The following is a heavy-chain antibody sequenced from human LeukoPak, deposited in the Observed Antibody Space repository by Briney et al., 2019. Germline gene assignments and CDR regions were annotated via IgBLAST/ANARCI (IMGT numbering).Heavy chain of an antibody. V-gene: IGHV3-74*01. J-gene: IGHJ4*02. CDR3: ARDLELVYYDSSGYDY. CDR2: IKSDGSST. D-gene: IGHD3-22*01. CDR1: GFTFSNYW. Sequence: GGSLRLSCAASGFTFSNYWMHWVRQAPGKGPVWVSRIKSDGSSTRFADSVQGRFTISRDNGKNTLYLQMNSLRAEDTAVYYCARDLELVYYDSSGYDYWGQGTLVIVSS.